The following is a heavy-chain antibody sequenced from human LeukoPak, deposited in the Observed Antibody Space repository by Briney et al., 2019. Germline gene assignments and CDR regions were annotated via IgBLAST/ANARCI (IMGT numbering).Heavy chain of an antibody. CDR3: ARSQAVGATQGYFDY. V-gene: IGHV1-18*01. D-gene: IGHD1-26*01. CDR2: ISAYNGNT. Sequence: ASVKVSCKASGYTFTSYGISWVRQAPGQGLEWMGWISAYNGNTNYAQKLQGRVTMTTDTSTSTAYMELRSLRSDDTAVYYCARSQAVGATQGYFDYWGQGTLVTVSS. J-gene: IGHJ4*02. CDR1: GYTFTSYG.